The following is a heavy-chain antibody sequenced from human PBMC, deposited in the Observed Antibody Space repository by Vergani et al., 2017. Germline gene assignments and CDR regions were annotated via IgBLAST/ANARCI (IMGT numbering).Heavy chain of an antibody. J-gene: IGHJ5*02. Sequence: QVQLQQWGAGLLKPSETLSLTCAVYGGSFSSYYWSWIRQPPGKGLEWIGEINHSGSTNYNPSLKSRVTISVDTSKNQFSLKLNSVTAADTAVYYCGRVADFYGLGSRLLDLWGQGILVTVSS. CDR1: GGSFSSYY. D-gene: IGHD3-10*01. V-gene: IGHV4-34*01. CDR3: GRVADFYGLGSRLLDL. CDR2: INHSGST.